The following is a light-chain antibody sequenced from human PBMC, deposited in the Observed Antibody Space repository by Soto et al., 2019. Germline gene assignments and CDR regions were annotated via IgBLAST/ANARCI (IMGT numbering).Light chain of an antibody. J-gene: IGLJ2*01. Sequence: QPVLTQPPSVSGAPGQRVTISCTGSSSNIGAGYDVHWYQQLPGTAPKLLIYGNSNRPSGVPDRFSGSKSGTSASLAITGLQAEDEADYDGQSYDSSLSGWVFGGGTKLTVL. V-gene: IGLV1-40*01. CDR3: QSYDSSLSGWV. CDR2: GNS. CDR1: SSNIGAGYD.